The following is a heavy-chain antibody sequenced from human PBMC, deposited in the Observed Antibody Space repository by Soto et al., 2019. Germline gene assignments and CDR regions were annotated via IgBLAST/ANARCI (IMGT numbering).Heavy chain of an antibody. Sequence: VQLVQSGTEEKKSGSSVKVSCKALGGTFSSDAISWVRQAPGQGLEWVGGIVPIYRTADYAQKFQGRVTFTADESARTSSMELRSLKSQDTAVYYCVRDSGAKLSSSWGQGTLVTVSS. CDR2: IVPIYRTA. J-gene: IGHJ4*02. CDR3: VRDSGAKLSSS. CDR1: GGTFSSDA. D-gene: IGHD6-13*01. V-gene: IGHV1-69*01.